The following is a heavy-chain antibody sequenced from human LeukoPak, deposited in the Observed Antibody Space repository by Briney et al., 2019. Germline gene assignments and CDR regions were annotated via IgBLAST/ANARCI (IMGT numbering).Heavy chain of an antibody. J-gene: IGHJ4*02. V-gene: IGHV4-61*02. D-gene: IGHD1-26*01. CDR3: ARVRLGGESDY. CDR2: IYTSGST. Sequence: SETLSLTCTVSGGSISSGSYYWSWIRQPAGKGLEWIGRIYTSGSTNYNPSLKSRVTMSVDTSKNQFSLKLSSVTAADTAVYYCARVRLGGESDYWGQGTLVTVSS. CDR1: GGSISSGSYY.